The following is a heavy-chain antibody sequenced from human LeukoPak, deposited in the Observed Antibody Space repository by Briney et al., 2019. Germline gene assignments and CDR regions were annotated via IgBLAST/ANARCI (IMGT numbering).Heavy chain of an antibody. J-gene: IGHJ6*02. V-gene: IGHV3-53*01. CDR2: IYSGGST. Sequence: PGGSLRLSCAASGFTVSSNYMSWVRQAPGKGLEWVSVIYSGGSTYYADSVKGRFTISRDNSKNTLYLQMNSLRAEDTAVYYCARGHTTGYCGGGSCGHYYYYGMDVWGQGTTVTVSS. CDR3: ARGHTTGYCGGGSCGHYYYYGMDV. CDR1: GFTVSSNY. D-gene: IGHD2-15*01.